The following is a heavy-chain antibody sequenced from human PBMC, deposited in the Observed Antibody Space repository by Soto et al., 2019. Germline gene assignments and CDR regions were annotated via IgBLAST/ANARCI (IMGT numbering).Heavy chain of an antibody. V-gene: IGHV4-4*02. Sequence: PSETLSLTCAVSSGSISSSNWWSWVRQPPGKGLEWIGEIYHSGSTNYNPSLKSRVTISVDKSKNQFSLKLSSVTAADTAVYYCARYGIDRATVTTPSHYYMDVWGKGTTVTVSS. CDR1: SGSISSSNW. J-gene: IGHJ6*03. CDR3: ARYGIDRATVTTPSHYYMDV. D-gene: IGHD4-17*01. CDR2: IYHSGST.